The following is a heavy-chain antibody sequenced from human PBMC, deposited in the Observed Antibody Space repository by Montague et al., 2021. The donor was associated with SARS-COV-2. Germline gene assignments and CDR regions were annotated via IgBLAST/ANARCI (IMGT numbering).Heavy chain of an antibody. J-gene: IGHJ4*02. D-gene: IGHD1-20*01. CDR1: GASISSHY. Sequence: SETLSLTCSVSGASISSHYWSWIRQSPGKGLEWIGYIYYSGTTIYNPSLESRVTMSVDTSKDQFSLKLSSVTAADTAVYYCVRDQGRSNWNYPDYWGQGTLVTVSS. CDR2: IYYSGTT. CDR3: VRDQGRSNWNYPDY. V-gene: IGHV4-59*11.